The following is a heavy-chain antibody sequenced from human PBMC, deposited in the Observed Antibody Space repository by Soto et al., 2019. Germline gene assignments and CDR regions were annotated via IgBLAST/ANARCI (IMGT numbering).Heavy chain of an antibody. J-gene: IGHJ4*02. V-gene: IGHV2-5*02. Sequence: QITLKESGPTLVKPTQTLTLTCTFSGFSLSTSGVGVGWIRQPPGKALEWLILIYWDDDKRYSPSLKSRITITKDTSKYKVVLSITNIDPVDTATYYCAHNVFSTSSYDYWGQGTLVTVSS. D-gene: IGHD6-6*01. CDR3: AHNVFSTSSYDY. CDR1: GFSLSTSGVG. CDR2: IYWDDDK.